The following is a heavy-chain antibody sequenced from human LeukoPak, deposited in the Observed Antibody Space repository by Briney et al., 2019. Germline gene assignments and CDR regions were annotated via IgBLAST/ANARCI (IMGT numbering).Heavy chain of an antibody. CDR1: GFALRSYA. D-gene: IGHD3-10*01. V-gene: IGHV3-30*03. Sequence: GGSLRLSCAASGFALRSYAMSWVRQAPGKGLEWVAVTSSDLNVKLYADSVKGRFTISRDNSRSTLYLQMNSLRPEDTAIYYCAREGYYGSGSPPSLYFDYWGQGTLVTVSS. J-gene: IGHJ4*02. CDR2: TSSDLNVK. CDR3: AREGYYGSGSPPSLYFDY.